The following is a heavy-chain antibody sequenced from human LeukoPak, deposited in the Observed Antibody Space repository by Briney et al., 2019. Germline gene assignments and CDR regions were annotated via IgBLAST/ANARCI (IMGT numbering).Heavy chain of an antibody. Sequence: SETLSFTCTGTGGSISSYDWCWIRQPPGNGLDLIGYIYYSGSTNYNPSLKSRVTISVDTSKNQFSLKLSSVTAADTAVYYCARVSWLRNGDAFDIWGQGTMVTVSS. CDR3: ARVSWLRNGDAFDI. CDR2: IYYSGST. J-gene: IGHJ3*02. V-gene: IGHV4-59*01. CDR1: GGSISSYD. D-gene: IGHD3-22*01.